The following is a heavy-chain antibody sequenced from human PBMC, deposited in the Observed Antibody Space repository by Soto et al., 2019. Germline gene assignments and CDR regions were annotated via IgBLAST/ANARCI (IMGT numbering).Heavy chain of an antibody. CDR1: GLTFSHYP. D-gene: IGHD2-15*01. J-gene: IGHJ6*02. CDR2: VSFDGSNK. V-gene: IGHV3-30*06. CDR3: ARLPGPLVSVRYIYPVDARETPSYVDV. Sequence: QVQLVQSGGGVVQPGGSLRLSCAASGLTFSHYPMHWVRRGPGKGLEWVAVVSFDGSNKYYRDSVKGRFTISKDNAKNTLFLQMNDLRHEDTAVYYCARLPGPLVSVRYIYPVDARETPSYVDVWGQGTSVTVSS.